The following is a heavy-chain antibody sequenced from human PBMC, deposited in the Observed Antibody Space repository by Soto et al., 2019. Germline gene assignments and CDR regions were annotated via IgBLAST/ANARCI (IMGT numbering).Heavy chain of an antibody. CDR3: ASGREGVYYDNSGYSVFDY. V-gene: IGHV1-2*04. J-gene: IGHJ4*02. CDR2: INPNSGGT. CDR1: GYTFTGYY. D-gene: IGHD3-22*01. Sequence: ASVKVSCKASGYTFTGYYMHWVRQAPGQGLEWMGWINPNSGGTNYAQKFQGWVTMTRDTSISTAYMELSRLRSDDTAVYYCASGREGVYYDNSGYSVFDYWGQGTLVTVSS.